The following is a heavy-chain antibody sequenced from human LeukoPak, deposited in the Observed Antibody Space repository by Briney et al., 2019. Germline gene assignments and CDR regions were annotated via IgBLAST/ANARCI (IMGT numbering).Heavy chain of an antibody. CDR1: GGSFSGYY. CDR2: INHSGST. Sequence: SETLSLTCAVYGGSFSGYYWSWIRQPPGKGLEWIGEINHSGSTNYNPSLKSRVTISVDTSKNQFSLKLSSVTAADTAVYYCARGRRVIAAAVWFAYWGQGTLVTVSS. J-gene: IGHJ4*02. CDR3: ARGRRVIAAAVWFAY. V-gene: IGHV4-34*01. D-gene: IGHD6-13*01.